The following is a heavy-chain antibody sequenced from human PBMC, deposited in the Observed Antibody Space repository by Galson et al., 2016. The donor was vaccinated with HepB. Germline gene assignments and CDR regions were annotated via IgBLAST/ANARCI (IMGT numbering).Heavy chain of an antibody. CDR1: GFTFRNYG. Sequence: SLRLSCAASGFTFRNYGMTWVRQAPGKGLEVVSRISRRGDSTDYADSVKDRFTISRDNSKNTLPLQMNSLTADDTAIYYCVQGSTAPAVWGKGTTVTVSS. CDR3: VQGSTAPAV. V-gene: IGHV3-23*01. D-gene: IGHD2-2*01. CDR2: ISRRGDST. J-gene: IGHJ6*04.